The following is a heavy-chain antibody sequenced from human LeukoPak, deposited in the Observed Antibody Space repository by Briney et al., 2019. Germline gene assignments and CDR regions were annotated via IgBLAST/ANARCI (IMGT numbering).Heavy chain of an antibody. CDR3: AREVNRGGDFSAFQH. J-gene: IGHJ1*01. D-gene: IGHD2-21*02. V-gene: IGHV1-69*06. CDR1: GGTFSSYA. Sequence: ASVKVSCKASGGTFSSYAISWVRQAPGQGLEWMGGIIPIFGTANYAQKFQGRVTITADKSTSTAYMELSSLRSEDTAVYYCAREVNRGGDFSAFQHWGQGTVVTVSS. CDR2: IIPIFGTA.